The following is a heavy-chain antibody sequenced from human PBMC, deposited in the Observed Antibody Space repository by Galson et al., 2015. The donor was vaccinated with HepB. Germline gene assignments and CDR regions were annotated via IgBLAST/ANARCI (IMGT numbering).Heavy chain of an antibody. CDR2: ISYDGSNK. D-gene: IGHD3-3*01. V-gene: IGHV3-30*18. Sequence: SLRLSCAASGFTFSSYGMHWVRQAPGKGLEWVAVISYDGSNKYYADSVKGRFTISRDNSKNTLYLQMNSLRAEDTAVYYCAKDDGTGIFGVVAGPWGQGTLVAVSS. CDR3: AKDDGTGIFGVVAGP. CDR1: GFTFSSYG. J-gene: IGHJ5*02.